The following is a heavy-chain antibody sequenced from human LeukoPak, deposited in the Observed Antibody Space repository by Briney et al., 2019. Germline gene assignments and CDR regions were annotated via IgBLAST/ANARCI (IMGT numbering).Heavy chain of an antibody. D-gene: IGHD6-13*01. CDR2: INCNSGDR. Sequence: ASVKVSCKASGYTFTDYYMHWVRQAPGQGLEWMGWINCNSGDRKYAQKFQGRVTVTRDTSISTVYMELSRLTSDGTAVYYCARDPAAAAVPSDYWGQGTLVTVSS. CDR1: GYTFTDYY. J-gene: IGHJ4*02. CDR3: ARDPAAAAVPSDY. V-gene: IGHV1-2*02.